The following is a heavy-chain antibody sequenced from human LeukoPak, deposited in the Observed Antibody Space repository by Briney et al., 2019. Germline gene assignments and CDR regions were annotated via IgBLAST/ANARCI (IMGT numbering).Heavy chain of an antibody. J-gene: IGHJ4*02. Sequence: GGSLRLSCLTSGFTLSTNAMSWVRQAPGKGLEWVSSISSSSSYIYYADSVKGRFTISRDNAKNSLYLQMNSLRAEDTAVYYCAREYYYDSSGPDYWGQGTLVTVSS. D-gene: IGHD3-22*01. CDR2: ISSSSSYI. CDR1: GFTLSTNA. CDR3: AREYYYDSSGPDY. V-gene: IGHV3-21*01.